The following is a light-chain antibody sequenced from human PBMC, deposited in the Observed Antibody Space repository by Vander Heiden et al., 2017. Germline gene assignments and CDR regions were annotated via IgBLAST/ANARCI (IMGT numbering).Light chain of an antibody. CDR2: AAS. V-gene: IGKV1-9*01. CDR1: QGISSY. J-gene: IGKJ5*01. Sequence: DIQLTQSPSFLSASVGDRVTITCRASQGISSYLARYQPKPGKAPKLLIYAASTLQSGVPSRFSGSGSGTEFTLTISSLQPEDFATYYCQQLNSYPITFGQGTRLEIK. CDR3: QQLNSYPIT.